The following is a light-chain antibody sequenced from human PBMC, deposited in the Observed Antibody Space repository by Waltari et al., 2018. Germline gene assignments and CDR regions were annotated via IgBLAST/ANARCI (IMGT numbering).Light chain of an antibody. CDR1: QTVLYSDNNNY. V-gene: IGKV4-1*01. CDR3: QQYFGTPVT. Sequence: DIVMTQSPDSLAVSLGEKATISCKSSQTVLYSDNNNYLGWYQQKPGQLPKVLIKWGSTLEPGVPDRFVGSGSGTDFTLTINSLQAEDVAVYYCQQYFGTPVTFGQGTRLEIK. J-gene: IGKJ2*01. CDR2: WGS.